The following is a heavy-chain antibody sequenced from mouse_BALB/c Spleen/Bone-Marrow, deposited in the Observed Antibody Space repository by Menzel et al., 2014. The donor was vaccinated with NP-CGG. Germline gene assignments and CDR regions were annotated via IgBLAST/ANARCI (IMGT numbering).Heavy chain of an antibody. D-gene: IGHD1-2*01. V-gene: IGHV4-1*02. CDR2: INRDSSTI. CDR1: GFDFSRYW. Sequence: EVKLLESGGGLVQPGGSLKLSCAASGFDFSRYWMTWVRQAPGKGLEWIGEINRDSSTINYTPSLKDKFIISRDNAKNTLYLQMSKVRSEDTAFYYCARPGYYGYQDVWGAGTTVTVSS. J-gene: IGHJ1*01. CDR3: ARPGYYGYQDV.